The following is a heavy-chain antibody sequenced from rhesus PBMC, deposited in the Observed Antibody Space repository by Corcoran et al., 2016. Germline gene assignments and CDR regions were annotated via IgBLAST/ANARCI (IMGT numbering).Heavy chain of an antibody. CDR1: GGSISDDYY. D-gene: IGHD4-29*01. J-gene: IGHJ4*01. V-gene: IGHV4-106*01. Sequence: QVQLQESGPGLVKPSETLSLTCAVSGGSISDDYYWSWIRQPPGKGLEWIGEIYGSGVGTNYNPSLKNRVTISIDTSKNQFSLKLSSVTAADTAVYYCATDGGSRIPYYFDFWGQGVLVTVSS. CDR2: IYGSGVGT. CDR3: ATDGGSRIPYYFDF.